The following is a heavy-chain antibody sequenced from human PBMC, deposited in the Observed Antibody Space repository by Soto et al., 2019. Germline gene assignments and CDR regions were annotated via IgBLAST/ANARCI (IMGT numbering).Heavy chain of an antibody. D-gene: IGHD3-10*01. V-gene: IGHV4-31*03. Sequence: QVQLQESGPGRVKPSETLSLTCTLSGDPITSGGFYWTWIRQHPAKGLEWIGYIYYSGVTYYNPSLKSRATISVDTSKNQFSLNLSSVSAADTAMDYCARDLRGRRSGRFDPWGQGTLVTVSS. J-gene: IGHJ5*02. CDR2: IYYSGVT. CDR3: ARDLRGRRSGRFDP. CDR1: GDPITSGGFY.